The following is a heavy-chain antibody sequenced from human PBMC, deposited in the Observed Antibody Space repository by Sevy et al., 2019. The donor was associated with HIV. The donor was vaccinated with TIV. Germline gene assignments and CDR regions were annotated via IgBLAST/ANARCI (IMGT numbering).Heavy chain of an antibody. CDR2: IIPILGIA. CDR1: GGTFSSYA. CDR3: ARGGSSNPHYYYGMDV. V-gene: IGHV1-69*04. D-gene: IGHD2-2*01. Sequence: SVKVSCKASGGTFSSYAISWVRQAPGQGLEWMGRIIPILGIANYAQKFQGRVTITADKSTSTAYMELSSLRSEDTAVYYCARGGSSNPHYYYGMDVWGQGTTVTVSS. J-gene: IGHJ6*02.